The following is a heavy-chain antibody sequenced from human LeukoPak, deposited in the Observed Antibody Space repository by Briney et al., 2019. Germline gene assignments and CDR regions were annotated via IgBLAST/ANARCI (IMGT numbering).Heavy chain of an antibody. CDR3: ATHWRGR. D-gene: IGHD1-1*01. V-gene: IGHV3-7*03. J-gene: IGHJ4*02. CDR1: GFSLSGYW. Sequence: GGSLRIPCAASGFSLSGYWMSWVRQAPGKGPEWVANIKEDGSRRYYSESVRGRFTISRDNSENSLYLQMNSLRAEDTAVYYCATHWRGRWGQGTLVAVSS. CDR2: IKEDGSRR.